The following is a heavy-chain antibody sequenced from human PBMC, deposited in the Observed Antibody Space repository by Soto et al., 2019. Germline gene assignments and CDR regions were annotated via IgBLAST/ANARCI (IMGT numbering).Heavy chain of an antibody. Sequence: VSLTCAVSGYSISSGNYWAWIRQPPGRGLELIGSLYHIGSTHYNTSLKSRVTISVDTSKNHFSLELSSVTAADTAIYYCRSSTSCYDESCVDVWGQGTMVTVSS. CDR2: LYHIGST. V-gene: IGHV4-38-2*01. D-gene: IGHD2-2*01. J-gene: IGHJ6*02. CDR3: RSSTSCYDESCVDV. CDR1: GYSISSGNY.